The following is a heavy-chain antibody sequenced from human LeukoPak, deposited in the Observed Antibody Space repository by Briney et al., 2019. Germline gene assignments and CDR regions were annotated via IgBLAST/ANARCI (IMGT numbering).Heavy chain of an antibody. CDR1: GYTFTSYG. J-gene: IGHJ3*02. CDR3: ARDSYNWNEEAFDI. Sequence: EASVKVSCKASGYTFTSYGISWVRQAPGQGLEWMGWISAYNGNTNYAQKLQGRVTMTTDTSTSTAYMELRSLRSDDTAVYYCARDSYNWNEEAFDIWGQGTMVTVSS. V-gene: IGHV1-18*01. D-gene: IGHD1-20*01. CDR2: ISAYNGNT.